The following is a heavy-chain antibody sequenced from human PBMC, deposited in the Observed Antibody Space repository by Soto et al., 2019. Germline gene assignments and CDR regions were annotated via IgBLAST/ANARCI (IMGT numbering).Heavy chain of an antibody. Sequence: QLQLQESGPGLVKPSETLSLTCTVSGGSISSSSYYWGWIRQPPGKGLEWIGSIYYSGSTYYNPSIKSRVTISVDTSKNQFSLKLSSVTAADTAVYYCARQGTYYDFWSDTNNNWFDPWGQGTLVTVSS. D-gene: IGHD3-3*01. CDR1: GGSISSSSYY. J-gene: IGHJ5*02. CDR2: IYYSGST. CDR3: ARQGTYYDFWSDTNNNWFDP. V-gene: IGHV4-39*01.